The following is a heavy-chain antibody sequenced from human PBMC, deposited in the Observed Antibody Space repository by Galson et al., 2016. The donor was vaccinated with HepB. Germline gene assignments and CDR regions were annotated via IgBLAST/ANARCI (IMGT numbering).Heavy chain of an antibody. Sequence: SLRLSCAASGLTFTDYYMSWIRQAPGRGLEWVSYISESGKITYHADSVKGRFTVSRDNAKNSTYLQMNSLRAEDTAVYYCARHNSYGSGYGMDVWGQGTTITVSS. CDR1: GLTFTDYY. CDR3: ARHNSYGSGYGMDV. J-gene: IGHJ6*02. V-gene: IGHV3-11*04. CDR2: ISESGKIT. D-gene: IGHD3-10*01.